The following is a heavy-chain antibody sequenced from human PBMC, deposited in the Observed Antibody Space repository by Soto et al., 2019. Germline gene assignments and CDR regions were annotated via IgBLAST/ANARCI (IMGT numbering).Heavy chain of an antibody. CDR3: ERHLRQPNNWFDT. V-gene: IGHV4-39*01. Sequence: SETLTLTCTVSGGSISSSSYYWGWIRQPPGKGLEWIGSIYYSGSTYYNPSLKSRVTISVDTSKNQFSLKLSSVTAADTAVYYCERHLRQPNNWFDTWGQGTLVTVSS. CDR1: GGSISSSSYY. D-gene: IGHD3-16*01. CDR2: IYYSGST. J-gene: IGHJ5*02.